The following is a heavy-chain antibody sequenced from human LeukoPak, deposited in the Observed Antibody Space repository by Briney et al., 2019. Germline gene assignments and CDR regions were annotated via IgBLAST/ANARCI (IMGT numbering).Heavy chain of an antibody. J-gene: IGHJ6*04. Sequence: PGGSLRLSCAASGFTFSSYGMHWVRQAPGKGLEWVAVISYDGSNKYCADSVKGRFTISRDNSKNTLYLQMNSLRAEDTAVYYCAKSRESDYYYGMDVWGKGTTVTVSS. D-gene: IGHD3-10*01. CDR2: ISYDGSNK. CDR1: GFTFSSYG. CDR3: AKSRESDYYYGMDV. V-gene: IGHV3-30*18.